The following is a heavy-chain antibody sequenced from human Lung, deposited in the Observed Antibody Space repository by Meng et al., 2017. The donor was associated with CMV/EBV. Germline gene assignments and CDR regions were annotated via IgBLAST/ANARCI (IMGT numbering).Heavy chain of an antibody. CDR1: GYTFTGYN. Sequence: SVXVSXXASGYTFTGYNIHWVRQAPGQGLEWMGWINPNSGDTKYAQKFQGRVALTRDTSISTAYMELSSLKSDDTAVFFCARLFHTSLGTNYYYGMDVWGQGXAVSVSS. V-gene: IGHV1-2*02. D-gene: IGHD3-10*01. CDR3: ARLFHTSLGTNYYYGMDV. J-gene: IGHJ6*02. CDR2: INPNSGDT.